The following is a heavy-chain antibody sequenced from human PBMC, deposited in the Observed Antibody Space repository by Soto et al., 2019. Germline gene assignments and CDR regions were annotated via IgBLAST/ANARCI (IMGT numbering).Heavy chain of an antibody. CDR2: IYHTGNT. D-gene: IGHD2-2*01. CDR3: ARDEYQLLSSVSWFDS. J-gene: IGHJ5*01. CDR1: GGSISYDSY. V-gene: IGHV4-30-4*01. Sequence: SETLSLTCTVSGGSISYDSYWSWIRETPGKGLEWIGYIYHTGNTYYNPSLRSRVSISVDKSKSQFSLKLISVTAADTAVYFCARDEYQLLSSVSWFDSWGQGTLVTVSS.